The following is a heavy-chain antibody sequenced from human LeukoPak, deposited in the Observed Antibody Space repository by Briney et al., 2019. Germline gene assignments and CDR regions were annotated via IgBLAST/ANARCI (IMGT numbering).Heavy chain of an antibody. D-gene: IGHD1-26*01. CDR1: GGSFSGYY. Sequence: PSETLSLTCAVYGGSFSGYYWSWIRQPPGKGLEWIGEINHSGSTNYNPSLKSRVTISVDTSKNQFSLKLSSVTAADTAVYYCARDTNGGSYSAYAFDIWGQGTMVTVSS. J-gene: IGHJ3*02. CDR2: INHSGST. V-gene: IGHV4-34*01. CDR3: ARDTNGGSYSAYAFDI.